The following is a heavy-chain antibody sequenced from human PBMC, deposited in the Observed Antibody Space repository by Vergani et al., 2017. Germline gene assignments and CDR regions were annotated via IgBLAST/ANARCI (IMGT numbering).Heavy chain of an antibody. V-gene: IGHV3-30-3*01. D-gene: IGHD5-18*01. Sequence: QLVESGGGMVQPGRSLRLSCASSGFTFSISALHWVRQAPGKGLEWVAVISYDGSNKYYADSVKGRFTISRDNSKNTLYLQMNSLRAEDTAVYYCARDHSAMVTGGEANFDYWGQGTLVTVSS. CDR3: ARDHSAMVTGGEANFDY. CDR2: ISYDGSNK. J-gene: IGHJ4*02. CDR1: GFTFSISA.